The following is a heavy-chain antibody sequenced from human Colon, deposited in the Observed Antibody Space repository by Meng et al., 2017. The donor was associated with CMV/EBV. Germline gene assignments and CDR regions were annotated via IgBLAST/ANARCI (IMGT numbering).Heavy chain of an antibody. CDR2: IYPRDSDT. J-gene: IGHJ4*02. V-gene: IGHV5-51*01. CDR1: GHTSTNYW. CDR3: ARGSSSFFDY. D-gene: IGHD6-13*01. Sequence: GESLKISCQVSGHTSTNYWIGWVRQTPGKGLEWMGVIYPRDSDTIYSPSFEGQVTISADNSINTAYLQWTSLKASDTAMYYCARGSSSFFDYWGQGTLVTVSS.